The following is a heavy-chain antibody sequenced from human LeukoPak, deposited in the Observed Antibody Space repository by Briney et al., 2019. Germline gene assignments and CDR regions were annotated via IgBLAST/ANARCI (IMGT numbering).Heavy chain of an antibody. CDR2: IYYRGNT. Sequence: SETLSLTCTVSGGSISDSNYYWDWIRQPPGRGLEWIGNIYYRGNTFYSPSLKSRVTISVDTSKDQFSLKLSSVTAADTAVYYCARGGIYDFWSGYPYGMDVWGQGTTVTVSS. D-gene: IGHD3-3*01. J-gene: IGHJ6*02. CDR1: GGSISDSNYY. V-gene: IGHV4-39*07. CDR3: ARGGIYDFWSGYPYGMDV.